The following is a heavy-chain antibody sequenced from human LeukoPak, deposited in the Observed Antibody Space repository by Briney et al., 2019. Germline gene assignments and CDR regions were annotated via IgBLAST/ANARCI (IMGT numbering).Heavy chain of an antibody. CDR2: IYYSGST. CDR3: ARDYVGAFDI. Sequence: KPSETLSLTCTVSGGSISSYYWSWIRRPPGKGLEWIGYIYYSGSTNYNPSLKSRVTISVDTSKNQFSLKLSSVTAADTAVYYCARDYVGAFDIWGQGTMVTVSS. V-gene: IGHV4-59*12. CDR1: GGSISSYY. D-gene: IGHD1-26*01. J-gene: IGHJ3*02.